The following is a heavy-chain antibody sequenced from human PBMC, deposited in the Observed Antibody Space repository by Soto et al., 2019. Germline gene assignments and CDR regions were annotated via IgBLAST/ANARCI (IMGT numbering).Heavy chain of an antibody. V-gene: IGHV4-34*01. Sequence: QVQLQQWGAGLLKPSETLSLTCAVYGGSFSGYYWSWIRQPPGKGLEWIGEINHSGSTNYNPSLKSRXXIXVXXSKNQFSLKLSSVTAADTAVYYCARGLGSSSWYGYWGQGTLVTVSS. J-gene: IGHJ4*02. CDR3: ARGLGSSSWYGY. D-gene: IGHD6-13*01. CDR2: INHSGST. CDR1: GGSFSGYY.